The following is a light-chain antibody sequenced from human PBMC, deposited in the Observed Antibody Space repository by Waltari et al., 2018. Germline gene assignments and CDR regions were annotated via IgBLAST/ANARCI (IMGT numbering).Light chain of an antibody. CDR3: QVWDSSSDHLYV. CDR2: YDS. Sequence: SYVLTQPPSVSVAPGKTARITCGGNNIGSKSVHWYQQKPGQAPVLVIYYDSDRPSGIPERFSGSNSGNTATLTISRVEAGDEADYYCQVWDSSSDHLYVFGTGTKVPVL. J-gene: IGLJ1*01. CDR1: NIGSKS. V-gene: IGLV3-21*04.